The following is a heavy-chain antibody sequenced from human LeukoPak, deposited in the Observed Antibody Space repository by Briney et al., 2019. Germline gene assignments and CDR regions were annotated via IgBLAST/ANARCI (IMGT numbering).Heavy chain of an antibody. V-gene: IGHV4-34*01. CDR1: GGSFSGYY. CDR2: INHSGST. J-gene: IGHJ3*01. CDR3: ARWYYGSGNYYAL. D-gene: IGHD3-10*01. Sequence: SETLSLTCAVYGGSFSGYYWSWIRQPPGKGLEWIGEINHSGSTNYNPSLKSRVTISIDTSKNQFSLKLSSVTAADSSVYYCARWYYGSGNYYALWGQGTMVTVSS.